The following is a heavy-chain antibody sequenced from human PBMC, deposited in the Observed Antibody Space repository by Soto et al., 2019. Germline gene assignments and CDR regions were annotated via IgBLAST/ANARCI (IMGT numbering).Heavy chain of an antibody. J-gene: IGHJ4*02. CDR2: VFYSGSD. CDR1: GGSVSSGNHY. CDR3: ARGRGYGYGIDY. V-gene: IGHV4-61*01. D-gene: IGHD5-18*01. Sequence: QVQLQESGPGLVKPSETLSLTCTVSGGSVSSGNHYWSWIRQPPGKELEFIAYVFYSGSDNYNPSLKSRVTTPIDTSNNQFSLNLRSVTAADTAVYYCARGRGYGYGIDYWGQGALVTVSS.